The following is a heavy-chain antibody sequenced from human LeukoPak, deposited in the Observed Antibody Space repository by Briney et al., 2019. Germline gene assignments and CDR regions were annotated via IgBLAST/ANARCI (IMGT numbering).Heavy chain of an antibody. J-gene: IGHJ4*02. Sequence: GGSLRLSCAASGFTFDDYGMSWVRQAPGKGLEWVSGINWNGGSTGYADSVKGRFTISRDNAKNSLYLQMNSLRAEDTALYYCARDSYYYDSSGYYPYWGQGTLVTVSP. D-gene: IGHD3-22*01. V-gene: IGHV3-20*04. CDR3: ARDSYYYDSSGYYPY. CDR2: INWNGGST. CDR1: GFTFDDYG.